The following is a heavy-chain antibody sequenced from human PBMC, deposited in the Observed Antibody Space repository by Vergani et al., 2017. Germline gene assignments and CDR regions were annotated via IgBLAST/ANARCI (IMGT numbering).Heavy chain of an antibody. D-gene: IGHD2-21*02. J-gene: IGHJ5*02. CDR1: GFTLGQYW. CDR3: ARARCGGACFMSNWLDT. Sequence: EVQLVESGGGLVQPGGSLRLSCAASGFTLGQYWMHWVRQTPGTGLEWVSRVKSDGNSPMYADSVKGRFTISRDNSKNTLYLEMKSLRVEDTAVYYCARARCGGACFMSNWLDTWGQGTLVSVSS. V-gene: IGHV3-74*03. CDR2: VKSDGNSP.